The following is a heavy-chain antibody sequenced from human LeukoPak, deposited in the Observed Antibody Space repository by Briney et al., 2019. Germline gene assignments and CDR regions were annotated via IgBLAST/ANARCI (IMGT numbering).Heavy chain of an antibody. CDR3: ARDLRGYDFWSGYTI. D-gene: IGHD3-3*01. V-gene: IGHV4-31*03. CDR2: IYHSGST. CDR1: GGSISSGGYY. J-gene: IGHJ4*02. Sequence: SQTLSLTCTVSGGSISSGGYYWSWIRQHPGTGLEWIGYIYHSGSTYYNPSLKSRVTISVDTSKNQFSLKLSSVTAADTAVYYCARDLRGYDFWSGYTIWGQGTLVTVSS.